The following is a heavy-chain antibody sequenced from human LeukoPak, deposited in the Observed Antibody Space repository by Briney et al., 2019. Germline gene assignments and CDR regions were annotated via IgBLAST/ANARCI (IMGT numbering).Heavy chain of an antibody. D-gene: IGHD3-22*01. Sequence: KPSETLSLTCAVSGGSISSSRYYWVWIRQPPGKGLEWIGSISYSGSTHYSPSLESRVTISVDTSKNQFSLKLSSVTAADTAVYYCARDINSGDSSGYFDYWGQGTLVTVSS. CDR3: ARDINSGDSSGYFDY. V-gene: IGHV4-39*07. J-gene: IGHJ4*02. CDR2: ISYSGST. CDR1: GGSISSSRYY.